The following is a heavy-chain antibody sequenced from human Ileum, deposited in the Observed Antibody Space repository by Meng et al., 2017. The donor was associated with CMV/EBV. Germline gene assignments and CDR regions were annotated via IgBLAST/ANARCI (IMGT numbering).Heavy chain of an antibody. D-gene: IGHD1-1*01. CDR1: GFTCSSSW. Sequence: VRLCGRGGALVQPWVSWGPSCAASGFTCSSSWMHWVRQAPGKGLVWVSHISSDGSDTSYADSVRGRFTISRDNAKNTLYLQVNSLRDDDTGVYYCARVEKEMCWGQGTLVTVSS. V-gene: IGHV3-74*01. CDR3: ARVEKEMC. CDR2: ISSDGSDT. J-gene: IGHJ4*02.